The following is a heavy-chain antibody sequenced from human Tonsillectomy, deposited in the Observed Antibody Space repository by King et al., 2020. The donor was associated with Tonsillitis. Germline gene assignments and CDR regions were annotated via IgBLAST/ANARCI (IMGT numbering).Heavy chain of an antibody. Sequence: VQLQESGPGLVKPSETLSLTCAVSGYSISSGYYWGWIRPPPGKGLEWIGSIYHSGSTYYNPSLKSRVTISVDTSKNQFSLKLSSVTAAETAVYYCARDPHYDYVWGSYRPFDYWGQGTLVTVSS. CDR1: GYSISSGYY. CDR2: IYHSGST. V-gene: IGHV4-38-2*02. J-gene: IGHJ4*02. D-gene: IGHD3-16*02. CDR3: ARDPHYDYVWGSYRPFDY.